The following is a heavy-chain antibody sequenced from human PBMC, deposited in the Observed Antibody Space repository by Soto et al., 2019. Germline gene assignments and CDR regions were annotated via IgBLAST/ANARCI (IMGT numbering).Heavy chain of an antibody. CDR2: LSSDSTYV. D-gene: IGHD6-13*01. CDR3: ARGPGTGTFDY. J-gene: IGHJ4*02. Sequence: EVQLVESGGGLVKPGESLRLSCAASGFTFSSHSMYWVRQAPGKGLEWVSSLSSDSTYVFYADLVKGRFTISRDNAKNSLSLQMNSLRAEDTALYYCARGPGTGTFDYWGQEILVTVSS. CDR1: GFTFSSHS. V-gene: IGHV3-21*01.